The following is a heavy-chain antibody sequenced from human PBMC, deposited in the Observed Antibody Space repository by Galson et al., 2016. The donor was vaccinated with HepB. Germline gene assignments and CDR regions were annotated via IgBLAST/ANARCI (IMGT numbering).Heavy chain of an antibody. CDR1: GFTFNSYA. J-gene: IGHJ4*02. D-gene: IGHD1-14*01. V-gene: IGHV3-23*01. CDR2: ISDTGHAT. CDR3: AKCPPGTRGSLDS. Sequence: SLRLSCAGSGFTFNSYAMNWVRQAPGKGLEWISLISDTGHATYYADPVRGRFSIASDNSKNTLYLQMNSLRADDTAVYYCAKCPPGTRGSLDSWGQGTLVTVSS.